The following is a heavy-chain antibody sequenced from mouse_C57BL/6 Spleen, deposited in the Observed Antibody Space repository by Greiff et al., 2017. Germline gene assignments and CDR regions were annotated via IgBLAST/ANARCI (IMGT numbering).Heavy chain of an antibody. D-gene: IGHD4-1*01. V-gene: IGHV1-69*01. CDR3: AREGTGGFVY. J-gene: IGHJ2*01. CDR2: IDPSDSYT. CDR1: GYTFTSYW. Sequence: QVQLQQPGAELVMPGASVKLSCKASGYTFTSYWMHWVKQRPGQGLEWIGEIDPSDSYTNYNQKFKGKSTLTVDKSSSTAYMQLSSLTSEDSAVYYCAREGTGGFVYWGQGTTLTVSS.